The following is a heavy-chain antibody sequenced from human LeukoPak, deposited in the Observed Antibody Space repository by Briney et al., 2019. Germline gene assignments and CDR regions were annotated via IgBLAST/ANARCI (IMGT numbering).Heavy chain of an antibody. J-gene: IGHJ4*02. V-gene: IGHV3-48*04. CDR2: ISNSGSAK. CDR1: RFSFSNHS. Sequence: GGSLRLSCAASRFSFSNHSMNWVRQAPGKGLEWVSYISNSGSAKYYAASVKGRFTISRDNAKNSLYLQMNSLRVEDTAVYYCARDCSESSGHYYKIGLDYWGQGTLVTVSS. D-gene: IGHD3-22*01. CDR3: ARDCSESSGHYYKIGLDY.